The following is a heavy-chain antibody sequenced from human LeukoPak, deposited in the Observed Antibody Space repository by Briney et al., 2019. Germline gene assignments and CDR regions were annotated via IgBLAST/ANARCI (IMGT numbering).Heavy chain of an antibody. D-gene: IGHD2-15*01. V-gene: IGHV3-30*03. CDR2: ISYDGSNK. J-gene: IGHJ3*02. CDR1: GFTFSSYG. CDR3: ARDTLKGWLNSGAFDI. Sequence: PGGSLRLSCAASGFTFSSYGMHWVRQAPGKGLEWVAVISYDGSNKYYADSVKGRFTISRDNAKNSLYLQMNSLRAEDTAVYYCARDTLKGWLNSGAFDIWGQGTMVTVSS.